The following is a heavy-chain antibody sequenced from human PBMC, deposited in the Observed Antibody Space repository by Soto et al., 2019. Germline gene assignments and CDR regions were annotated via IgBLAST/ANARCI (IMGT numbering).Heavy chain of an antibody. V-gene: IGHV3-21*01. CDR2: IGRRSDI. J-gene: IGHJ6*02. CDR1: GFSFSTYS. Sequence: GGSLRLSCEASGFSFSTYSMHWVRQAPGKGLEWVSSIGRRSDIYYADSVKGRFTISRDNAKNSVSLQMNSLRDEDTAVYYCAREETAWPLAYGLDVWGQGTMVTVSS. CDR3: AREETAWPLAYGLDV. D-gene: IGHD2-21*02.